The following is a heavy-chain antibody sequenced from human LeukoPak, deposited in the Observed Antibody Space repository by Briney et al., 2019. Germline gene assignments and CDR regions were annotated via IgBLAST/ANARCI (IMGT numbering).Heavy chain of an antibody. D-gene: IGHD2-2*01. Sequence: GRSLRLSCPASGFTFGDYAMSWVRQAPGKGLEWVGFIRSKAYGVTTEYAASVKGRFTISIDDSKSIAYLQMNSLKTEDTAVYYCTRDWDVVVPAAMGYYYYYMDVWGKGTTVTVSS. V-gene: IGHV3-49*04. J-gene: IGHJ6*03. CDR2: IRSKAYGVTT. CDR1: GFTFGDYA. CDR3: TRDWDVVVPAAMGYYYYYMDV.